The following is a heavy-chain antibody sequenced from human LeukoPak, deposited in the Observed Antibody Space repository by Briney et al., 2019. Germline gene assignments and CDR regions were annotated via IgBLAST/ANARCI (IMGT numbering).Heavy chain of an antibody. CDR3: AREGGFYRPLDY. Sequence: SGTLSLTCDVSGGSVTSTNWWTWVRQPPGKGLEWIGEVHLDGRTNYNPSLKRRLIMSVDLPENHISLRLTSVTAADTAVYYCAREGGFYRPLDYSGQGTLVTVSS. J-gene: IGHJ4*02. CDR2: VHLDGRT. V-gene: IGHV4-4*02. D-gene: IGHD3-3*01. CDR1: GGSVTSTNW.